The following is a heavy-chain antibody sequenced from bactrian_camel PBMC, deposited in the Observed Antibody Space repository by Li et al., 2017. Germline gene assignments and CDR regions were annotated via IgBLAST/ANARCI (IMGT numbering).Heavy chain of an antibody. CDR3: TAGGTRYSY. CDR2: QKSTGLRT. Sequence: VQLVESGGGLVQPGGSLKLSCAASGFPFSSSDMSWVRQAPGKGLEWVSLQKSTGLRTYYADSVKSRFTISRDNAKDTLYQQMNSLKTEDMGVYYCTAGGTRYSYWGQGTQVTVS. D-gene: IGHD6*01. J-gene: IGHJ4*01. CDR1: GFPFSSSD. V-gene: IGHV3S40*01.